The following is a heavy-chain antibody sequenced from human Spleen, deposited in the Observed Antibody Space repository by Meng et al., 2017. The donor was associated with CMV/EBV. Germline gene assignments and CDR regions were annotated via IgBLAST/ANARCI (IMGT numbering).Heavy chain of an antibody. J-gene: IGHJ1*01. CDR3: ARDYCSSTSCYADVQH. Sequence: SGGTFSSYAISWVRQAPGQGLEWMGGIIPIFGTANYAQKFQGRVTITTDESTSTAYMELSSLRSEDTAVYYCARDYCSSTSCYADVQHWGQGTLVTVSS. CDR1: GGTFSSYA. V-gene: IGHV1-69*05. D-gene: IGHD2-2*01. CDR2: IIPIFGTA.